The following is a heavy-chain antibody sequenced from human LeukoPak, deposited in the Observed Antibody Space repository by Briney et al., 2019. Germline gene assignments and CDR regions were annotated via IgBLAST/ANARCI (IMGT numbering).Heavy chain of an antibody. V-gene: IGHV4-61*01. D-gene: IGHD1-26*01. Sequence: PSETLSLTCTVSGGSISSSSYYWGWIRQPPGKGLEWIGYIFYSGSTNYNPSLKSRVIISVDTSKNQFSLKLSSVTAADTAVYYCARDRGGSYNHFDSWGQGTLVTVSS. CDR1: GGSISSSSYY. J-gene: IGHJ4*02. CDR3: ARDRGGSYNHFDS. CDR2: IFYSGST.